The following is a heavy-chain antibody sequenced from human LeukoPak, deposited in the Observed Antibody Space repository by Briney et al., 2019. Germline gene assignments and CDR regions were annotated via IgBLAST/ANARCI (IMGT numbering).Heavy chain of an antibody. J-gene: IGHJ6*03. D-gene: IGHD5-12*01. V-gene: IGHV4-59*01. CDR2: MYYSGRT. Sequence: SETLSLTCTVSGGSMTSYYWTWLRQSPGQGLEWIGYMYYSGRTNYNPSLKSRVTISVDTSNNQFSLNLSSVTDADTAMDFCAGGDVDSGYDWGGSYFHYYMDVWGKGTTVTVSS. CDR1: GGSMTSYY. CDR3: AGGDVDSGYDWGGSYFHYYMDV.